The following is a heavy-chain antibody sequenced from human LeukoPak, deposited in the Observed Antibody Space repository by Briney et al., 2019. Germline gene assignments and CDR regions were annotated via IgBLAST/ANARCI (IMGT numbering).Heavy chain of an antibody. CDR3: ATRVTASGSYYDY. D-gene: IGHD2-21*02. CDR1: GYTLTELS. Sequence: ASVKVSCKVSGYTLTELSMHWVRQAPGKGLEWMGRFDLEDGETIYAQKLQGRVAMTEDTSTDTAYMELNSLRSEDTAVYYCATRVTASGSYYDYWGQGTLVTVSS. J-gene: IGHJ4*02. CDR2: FDLEDGET. V-gene: IGHV1-24*01.